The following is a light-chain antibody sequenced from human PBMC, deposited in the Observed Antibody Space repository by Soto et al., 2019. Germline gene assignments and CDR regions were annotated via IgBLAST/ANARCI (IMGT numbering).Light chain of an antibody. Sequence: AIQLTPSPSSLSAAVGDRVTITRPASQDISSLLAWYQQQPGRAPQLLISDASSFETGVPSRFSGSGSGTEFTLTINRLQPDDVATYYCQQYKSYWTFGQGTKV. CDR2: DAS. J-gene: IGKJ1*01. V-gene: IGKV1-13*02. CDR1: QDISSL. CDR3: QQYKSYWT.